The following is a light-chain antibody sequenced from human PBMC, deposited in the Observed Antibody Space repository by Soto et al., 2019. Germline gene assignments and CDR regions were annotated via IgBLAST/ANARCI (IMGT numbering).Light chain of an antibody. CDR3: QQYGSSPPYT. V-gene: IGKV3-20*01. J-gene: IGKJ2*01. Sequence: EIVLTQSPGTLSLSPGERATLSCRASQSVSSSYLAWYQQKPGQAPRLLIDGASSRATGIPDRFSGSGSGTDFTLTSSRLEPEDFAVYYCQQYGSSPPYTVGQGTKLEIK. CDR1: QSVSSSY. CDR2: GAS.